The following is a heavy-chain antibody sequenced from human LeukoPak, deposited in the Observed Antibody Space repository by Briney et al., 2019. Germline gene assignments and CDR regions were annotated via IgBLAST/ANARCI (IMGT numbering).Heavy chain of an antibody. V-gene: IGHV1-2*02. CDR1: GYTFTGYY. D-gene: IGHD3-3*01. CDR2: INPNSGGT. J-gene: IGHJ3*02. Sequence: ASVKVSCKASGYTFTGYYMHWVRQAPGQGLEWMGWINPNSGGTNYAQKFQGRVTMTRDTSISTAYMELSRLRSDDTAVYYCARDLHDFWSGYYNGAFDIWGQGTMVTVSS. CDR3: ARDLHDFWSGYYNGAFDI.